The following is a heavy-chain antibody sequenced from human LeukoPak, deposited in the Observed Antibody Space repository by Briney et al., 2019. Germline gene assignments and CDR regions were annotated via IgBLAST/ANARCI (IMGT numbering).Heavy chain of an antibody. Sequence: GGSLSLSCAVSGFTFSSYAMSWVRESAGKGVEWGSDLRGSGGRTYYAVSVKGRFTISRHNSKYTLYLQMNSLRAEDTAVYYCAKSIVGATPRDYWGQGTLVTVSS. CDR1: GFTFSSYA. J-gene: IGHJ4*02. CDR3: AKSIVGATPRDY. D-gene: IGHD1-26*01. V-gene: IGHV3-23*01. CDR2: LRGSGGRT.